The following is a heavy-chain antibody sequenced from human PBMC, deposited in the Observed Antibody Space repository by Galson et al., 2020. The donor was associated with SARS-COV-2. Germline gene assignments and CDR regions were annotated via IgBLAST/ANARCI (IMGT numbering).Heavy chain of an antibody. Sequence: KMSGPTLVKPTQTLTLTCTFSGFSLSTSGVGVGWIRQPPGKALEWLALIYWDDDKRYSPSLKSRLTITKDTSKNQVVLTMTNMDPVDTATHYCAHRHTAMVTFDYWGQGTLVTVSS. J-gene: IGHJ4*02. D-gene: IGHD5-18*01. CDR3: AHRHTAMVTFDY. CDR1: GFSLSTSGVG. CDR2: IYWDDDK. V-gene: IGHV2-5*02.